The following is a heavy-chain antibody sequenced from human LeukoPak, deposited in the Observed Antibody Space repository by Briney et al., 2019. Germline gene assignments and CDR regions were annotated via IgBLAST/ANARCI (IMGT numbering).Heavy chain of an antibody. J-gene: IGHJ6*02. D-gene: IGHD2-2*01. CDR1: GYTVTNYY. CDR2: VNPSSISA. Sequence: ASVKVSCKASGYTVTNYYTHWVRQAPGQGLEWMGIVNPSSISASYAQKFQGRVTMTRDTSTSTVSMELSSLRSDDTAVYYCASVYQHGMDVWGQGTTVTVSS. V-gene: IGHV1-46*01. CDR3: ASVYQHGMDV.